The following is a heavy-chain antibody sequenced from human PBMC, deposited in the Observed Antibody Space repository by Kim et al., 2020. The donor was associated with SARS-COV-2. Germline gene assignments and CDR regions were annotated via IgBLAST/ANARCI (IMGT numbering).Heavy chain of an antibody. CDR1: GGSISSSSYY. J-gene: IGHJ5*02. CDR2: IYYSGST. V-gene: IGHV4-39*01. Sequence: SETLSLTCTVSGGSISSSSYYWGWIRQPPGKGLEWIGSIYYSGSTYYNPSLKSRVTISVDTSKNQFSLKLTSVTAADTAVYYCARHVIVATISDWFDPWGQGTLVTVSS. CDR3: ARHVIVATISDWFDP. D-gene: IGHD5-12*01.